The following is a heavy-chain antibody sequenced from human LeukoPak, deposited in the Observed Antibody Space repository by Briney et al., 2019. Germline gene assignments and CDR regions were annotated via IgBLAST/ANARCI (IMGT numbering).Heavy chain of an antibody. CDR3: ANSVAAAGPDAFDI. V-gene: IGHV3-9*01. D-gene: IGHD6-13*01. Sequence: GGFLRLSCAASGFTFDDYAMHWVRHAPGKGLEWVSGISWNSGSIGYADSVKGRFTISRDNAKNSLYLQMNSLRAEDTALYYCANSVAAAGPDAFDIWGQGTMVTVSS. J-gene: IGHJ3*02. CDR2: ISWNSGSI. CDR1: GFTFDDYA.